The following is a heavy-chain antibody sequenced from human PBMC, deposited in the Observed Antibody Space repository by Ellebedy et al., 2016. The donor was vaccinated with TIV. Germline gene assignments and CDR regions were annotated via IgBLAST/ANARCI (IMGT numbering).Heavy chain of an antibody. CDR2: ISAYNGNT. D-gene: IGHD5-18*01. CDR3: ARDRSYVGVYYYYYGMDV. J-gene: IGHJ6*02. Sequence: ASVKVSXXASGYTFTSYGISWVRQAPGQGLEWMGWISAYNGNTNYAQKLQGRVTMTTDTSTSTAYMELRSLRSDDTAVYYCARDRSYVGVYYYYYGMDVWGQGTTVTVSS. V-gene: IGHV1-18*01. CDR1: GYTFTSYG.